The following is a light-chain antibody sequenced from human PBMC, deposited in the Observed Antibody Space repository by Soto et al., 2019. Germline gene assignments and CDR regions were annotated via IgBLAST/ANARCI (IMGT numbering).Light chain of an antibody. CDR3: SSYAGSNTVI. J-gene: IGLJ2*01. CDR1: SSDVGGSNY. V-gene: IGLV2-8*01. Sequence: QSALTQPPSASGSPGQSVTISCTGTSSDVGGSNYVSWYQQHPGNAPKLMIYEVNKRPSGVPNRFSGSKSGDTASLTVSGLQGEDEGEYYCSSYAGSNTVIFGGGTKLTVL. CDR2: EVN.